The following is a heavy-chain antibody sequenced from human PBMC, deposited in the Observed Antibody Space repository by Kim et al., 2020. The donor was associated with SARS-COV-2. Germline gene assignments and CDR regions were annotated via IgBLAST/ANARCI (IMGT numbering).Heavy chain of an antibody. CDR3: AKGTTSTTYSATDY. CDR1: GFTFSNYA. Sequence: GGSLRLSCAASGFTFSNYAMSWVRQAPGRGLEWVSTISAGGITTYYADSVKGRFTISRENSKNTLSLQMKSLRAEDTAVYYCAKGTTSTTYSATDYWGQG. J-gene: IGHJ4*02. CDR2: ISAGGITT. D-gene: IGHD2-2*01. V-gene: IGHV3-23*01.